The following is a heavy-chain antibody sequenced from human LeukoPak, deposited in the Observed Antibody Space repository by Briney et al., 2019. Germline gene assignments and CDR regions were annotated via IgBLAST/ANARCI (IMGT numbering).Heavy chain of an antibody. CDR3: AKDSQSLNGYYTVGNFDF. V-gene: IGHV3-30*04. CDR1: GFIFSNYA. J-gene: IGHJ4*02. Sequence: PGGSLRLSCAASGFIFSNYAMHWVRQAPGKGLEWVTVTSYDGNTRHYADSVKGRFTISRDNSKNTLWLQMNSLRPEDSAVYFCAKDSQSLNGYYTVGNFDFWGQGTLITVSS. D-gene: IGHD3-9*01. CDR2: TSYDGNTR.